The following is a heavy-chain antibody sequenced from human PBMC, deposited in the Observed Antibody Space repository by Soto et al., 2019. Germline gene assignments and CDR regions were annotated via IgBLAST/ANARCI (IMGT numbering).Heavy chain of an antibody. D-gene: IGHD3-10*01. CDR2: ISYDGSNK. J-gene: IGHJ6*02. CDR1: GFSFSSYG. Sequence: QVQLVESGGGVGQPGRSLRVSCAASGFSFSSYGMHWVRQAPGKGLEWVAVISYDGSNKYYADSVKGRFTISRDNSKNTLYLQMNSLRAEDTAVYYCAKVLWFGEFTYYYGMDVWGQGTTVTVSS. CDR3: AKVLWFGEFTYYYGMDV. V-gene: IGHV3-30*18.